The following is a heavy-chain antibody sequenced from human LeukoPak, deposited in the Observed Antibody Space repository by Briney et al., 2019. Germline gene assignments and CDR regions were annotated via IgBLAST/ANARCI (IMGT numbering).Heavy chain of an antibody. D-gene: IGHD1-7*01. J-gene: IGHJ6*03. CDR1: GGSFSNYY. CDR2: INDSGRA. CDR3: ARRWNYGRNYYIDV. Sequence: SETLSLTCAVYGGSFSNYYWSWIRQPPGKGLEWLAEINDSGRANYNPSLMSRVTVSVDKSKNQFSLRLTSVTATDTAVYYCARRWNYGRNYYIDVWGKGATVSVSS. V-gene: IGHV4-34*01.